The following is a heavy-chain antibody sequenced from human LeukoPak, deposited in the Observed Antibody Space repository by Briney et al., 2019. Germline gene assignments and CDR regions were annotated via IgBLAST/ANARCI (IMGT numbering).Heavy chain of an antibody. V-gene: IGHV3-7*01. CDR3: ARPRTASGVVIMGAFDI. D-gene: IGHD3-3*01. J-gene: IGHJ3*02. CDR1: GFTFSSHW. Sequence: PGGSLRLSCAASGFTFSSHWMSWVRQAPGKGLEWVANIRKDGAEKNYVDSVKGRFTISRDNAKDSLYLEVNSLRAEDTAVYYCARPRTASGVVIMGAFDIWGQGTMVTVSS. CDR2: IRKDGAEK.